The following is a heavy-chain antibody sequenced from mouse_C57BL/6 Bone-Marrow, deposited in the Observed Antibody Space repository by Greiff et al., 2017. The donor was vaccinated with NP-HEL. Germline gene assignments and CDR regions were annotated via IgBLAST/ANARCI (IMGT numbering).Heavy chain of an antibody. Sequence: QVQLKQSGAELVRPGSSVKLSCKASGYTFTSYWMHWVKQRPIQGLEWIGNIDPSDSETHYNQKFKDKATLTVDKSSSTAYMQLSSLTSEDSAVYYGARLNPGCWGQGTTLTASS. J-gene: IGHJ2*01. CDR2: IDPSDSET. CDR1: GYTFTSYW. V-gene: IGHV1-52*01. CDR3: ARLNPGC. D-gene: IGHD3-3*01.